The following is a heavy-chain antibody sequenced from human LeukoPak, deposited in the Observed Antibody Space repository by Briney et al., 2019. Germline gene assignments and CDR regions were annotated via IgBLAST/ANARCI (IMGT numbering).Heavy chain of an antibody. Sequence: GGSLRLSCAASGFTFTNYAMSWVRQAPGKGLEWVSTISNTGGGTYYAGSVKGRFTISRDNSKNTLYLQMNSLRAEDTAVYYCARDASGSWYFDYWGQGTLVTVSS. D-gene: IGHD6-13*01. CDR1: GFTFTNYA. V-gene: IGHV3-23*01. J-gene: IGHJ4*02. CDR2: ISNTGGGT. CDR3: ARDASGSWYFDY.